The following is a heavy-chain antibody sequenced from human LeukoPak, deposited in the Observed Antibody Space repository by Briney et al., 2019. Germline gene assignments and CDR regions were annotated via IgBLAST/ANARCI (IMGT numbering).Heavy chain of an antibody. J-gene: IGHJ6*03. Sequence: GGSLRLSCAASGFTFSSYWMSWVRQAPGKGLEWVAFIRYDGGYTYYADSVKGRFTISRDNSKNTLYLQMNSLRAEDTAVYYCAKSSAMDVWGKGTTVTISS. V-gene: IGHV3-30*02. D-gene: IGHD6-6*01. CDR3: AKSSAMDV. CDR2: IRYDGGYT. CDR1: GFTFSSYW.